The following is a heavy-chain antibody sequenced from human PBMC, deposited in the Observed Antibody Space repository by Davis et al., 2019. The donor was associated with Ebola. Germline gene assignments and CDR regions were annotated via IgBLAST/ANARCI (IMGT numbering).Heavy chain of an antibody. J-gene: IGHJ4*02. CDR2: INPNNGAT. V-gene: IGHV1-2*02. CDR3: ARTACGGGCPRGYEFDY. Sequence: ASVKVFCKASGYTFTGFYIHWVRQAPGQGLEWMGSINPNNGATNYARKFQGRITISRDTSIITAHMQINRLRSDDTAIYFCARTACGGGCPRGYEFDYWGQGTPVSVSS. D-gene: IGHD2-21*01. CDR1: GYTFTGFY.